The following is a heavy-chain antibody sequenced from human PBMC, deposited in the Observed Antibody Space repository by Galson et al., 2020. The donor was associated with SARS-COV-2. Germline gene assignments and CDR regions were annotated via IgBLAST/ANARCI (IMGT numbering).Heavy chain of an antibody. CDR3: ARDPAPLYGDNYYYGMDV. V-gene: IGHV4-59*01. CDR1: GASMSSYY. Sequence: ETSETLSLTCNVSGASMSSYYWSWIRQPPGKGLEWIGYISYSGSTSYNPSLRSRVTISVDLSKNQLSLKVTSVTAADTAVYYCARDPAPLYGDNYYYGMDVWGRGTTVTVSS. CDR2: ISYSGST. J-gene: IGHJ6*02. D-gene: IGHD4-17*01.